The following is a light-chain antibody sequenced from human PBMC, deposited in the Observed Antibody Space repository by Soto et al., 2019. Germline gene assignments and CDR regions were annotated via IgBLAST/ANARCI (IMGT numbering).Light chain of an antibody. CDR3: SSYTGSSTPV. CDR2: EVS. V-gene: IGLV2-14*01. Sequence: QSVLTQPASVSGSPVQSITISCTGTSSDVGGYNYVSWYQHHPGKAPKLMIYEVSNRPSGVSNRFSGSKSGNTASLTISGLQAEDEADYYCSSYTGSSTPVFGGGTKLTVL. CDR1: SSDVGGYNY. J-gene: IGLJ3*02.